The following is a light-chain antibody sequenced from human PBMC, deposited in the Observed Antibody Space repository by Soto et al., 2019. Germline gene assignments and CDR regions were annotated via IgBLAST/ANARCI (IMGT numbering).Light chain of an antibody. CDR1: QSLLRS. CDR2: DAS. Sequence: DIQMTQSPSTLSASVGDRVTITCRASQSLLRSLAWYQQKAGKAPKLLIYDASNLQSGVPSSFSGGGPGTKFTPTTSGLRLVVFAPYYGQQYIAYSSFFGRGTKLEIK. J-gene: IGKJ2*01. V-gene: IGKV1-5*01. CDR3: QQYIAYSSF.